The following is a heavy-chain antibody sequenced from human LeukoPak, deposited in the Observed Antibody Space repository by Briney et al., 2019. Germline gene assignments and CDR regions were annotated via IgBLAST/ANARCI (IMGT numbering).Heavy chain of an antibody. CDR1: RFTFSNYA. J-gene: IGHJ4*02. V-gene: IGHV3-23*01. D-gene: IGHD6-13*01. Sequence: TGGSLRLSCSASRFTFSNYAMSWVRQAPGKGLEWVSAISGSGDSTYYGDSVKGRFTISRDNSKNTLYLQMNSLRAEDTAVYYCAKTRPLDSSSWSHGDYWGQGTLVTVSS. CDR3: AKTRPLDSSSWSHGDY. CDR2: ISGSGDST.